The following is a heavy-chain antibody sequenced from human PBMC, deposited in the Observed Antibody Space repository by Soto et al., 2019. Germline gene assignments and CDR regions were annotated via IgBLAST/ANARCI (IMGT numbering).Heavy chain of an antibody. CDR2: IYYSGST. V-gene: IGHV4-30-4*01. CDR3: ARDYRVYYGSGTFYDGMDV. Sequence: PSETLSLTCTVSGDSISSGDYYWSWIRQPPGKGLEWIGYIYYSGSTYYNPSLKSRVTISVDTSKNQFSLKLSSVTAADTAVYYCARDYRVYYGSGTFYDGMDVWGQGTTVTGSS. CDR1: GDSISSGDYY. J-gene: IGHJ6*02. D-gene: IGHD3-10*01.